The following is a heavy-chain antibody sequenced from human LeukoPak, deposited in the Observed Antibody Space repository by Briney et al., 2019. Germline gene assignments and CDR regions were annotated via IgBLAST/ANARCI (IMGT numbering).Heavy chain of an antibody. Sequence: SETLSLTCTVSGNSISSGDNYWSWIRQPAGKGLEWIGRIYTSGSTNYNPSLKSRVIISGDTSKNQFSLRLSSVTAADTAVYYCAESGSYYGWFDPWGQGTLVTVSS. CDR2: IYTSGST. V-gene: IGHV4-61*02. J-gene: IGHJ5*02. CDR1: GNSISSGDNY. CDR3: AESGSYYGWFDP. D-gene: IGHD3-10*01.